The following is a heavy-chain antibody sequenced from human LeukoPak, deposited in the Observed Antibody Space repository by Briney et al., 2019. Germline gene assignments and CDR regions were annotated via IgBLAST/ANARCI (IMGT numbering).Heavy chain of an antibody. CDR1: GGSIRSSSYY. CDR3: ARQVVAVAGTGYFDY. V-gene: IGHV4-39*01. CDR2: IYYSGST. Sequence: SETLSLTCTVSGGSIRSSSYYWGWIRQPPGKGLEWIGRIYYSGSTYYNASLKSRCTISVDTSKNQFSLKLNSVTAADTAVYFCARQVVAVAGTGYFDYWGQGTLVTVSS. J-gene: IGHJ4*02. D-gene: IGHD6-19*01.